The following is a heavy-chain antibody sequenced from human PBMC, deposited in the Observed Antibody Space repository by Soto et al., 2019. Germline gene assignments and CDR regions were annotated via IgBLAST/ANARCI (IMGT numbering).Heavy chain of an antibody. Sequence: SETLSLTCTVSGGSISSGGYCWSWIRQHPGKGLEWIGYIYYSGSTYYNPSLKSRVTISVDTSKNQFSLKLSSVTAADTAVYYCARAADFWSGYYHFDYWGQGTLVTVSS. V-gene: IGHV4-31*03. CDR2: IYYSGST. D-gene: IGHD3-3*01. CDR3: ARAADFWSGYYHFDY. J-gene: IGHJ4*02. CDR1: GGSISSGGYC.